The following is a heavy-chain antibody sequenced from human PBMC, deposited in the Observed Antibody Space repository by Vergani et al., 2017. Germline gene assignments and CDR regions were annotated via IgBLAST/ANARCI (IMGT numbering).Heavy chain of an antibody. J-gene: IGHJ5*02. D-gene: IGHD3-3*01. CDR3: AGESYYDFWGGYYDVT. CDR1: GGSISSYY. V-gene: IGHV4-4*07. Sequence: QVQLQESGPGLVKPSETLSLTCTVSGGSISSYYWSWIRQPAGKVLEGIGRIYTSGSTNYNPSLKSRVTMSVDTSKNKFSLKLSPVTAADTAVYYWAGESYYDFWGGYYDVTWGQGTLVTVSS. CDR2: IYTSGST.